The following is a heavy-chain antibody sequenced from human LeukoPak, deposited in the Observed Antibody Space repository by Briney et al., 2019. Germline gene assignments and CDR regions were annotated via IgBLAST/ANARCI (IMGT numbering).Heavy chain of an antibody. CDR3: ASFSDGYNYFDY. CDR1: GFTFNKYT. CDR2: IYSGGST. V-gene: IGHV3-53*01. Sequence: GGSLRLSCAASGFTFNKYTMNWVRQAPGKGLEWVSVIYSGGSTYYADSVKGRFTISRDNSKNTLYLQMNSLRAEDTAVYYCASFSDGYNYFDYWGQGTLVTVSS. J-gene: IGHJ4*02. D-gene: IGHD5-24*01.